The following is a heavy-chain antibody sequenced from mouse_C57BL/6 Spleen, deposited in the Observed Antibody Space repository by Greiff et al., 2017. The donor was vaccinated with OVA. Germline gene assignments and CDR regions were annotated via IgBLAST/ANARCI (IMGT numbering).Heavy chain of an antibody. CDR3: ARSLDYGGAMDY. CDR2: IYPGSGST. D-gene: IGHD1-1*01. CDR1: GYTFTSYW. J-gene: IGHJ4*01. Sequence: QVQLQQPGAELVKPGASVKMSCKASGYTFTSYWITWVKQRPGQGLEWIGDIYPGSGSTNYNEKFKSKATLTVDTSSRTAYMQLSSLTSEDSAVYYCARSLDYGGAMDYWGQGTSVTVSS. V-gene: IGHV1-55*01.